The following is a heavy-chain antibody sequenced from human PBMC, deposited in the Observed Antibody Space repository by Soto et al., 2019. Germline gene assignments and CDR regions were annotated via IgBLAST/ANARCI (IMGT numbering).Heavy chain of an antibody. CDR3: ASLFATTYPPRPFAY. J-gene: IGHJ4*02. Sequence: GGSLRLSCAASGFAFTSYSMHWVRQAPGKGLEWVARIKSDGSSADYADSVRGRFTISRDNAKNTLYLQMNSLSAEDSAVYYCASLFATTYPPRPFAYWGQGALVTVSS. CDR1: GFAFTSYS. V-gene: IGHV3-74*01. CDR2: IKSDGSSA. D-gene: IGHD6-6*01.